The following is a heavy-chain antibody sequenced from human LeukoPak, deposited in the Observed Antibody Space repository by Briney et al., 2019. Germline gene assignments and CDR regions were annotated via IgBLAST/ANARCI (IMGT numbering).Heavy chain of an antibody. CDR1: GFTFSSYA. D-gene: IGHD2/OR15-2a*01. J-gene: IGHJ3*01. V-gene: IGHV3-23*01. CDR3: AKDVKSYTYWNNYQTTDALDV. CDR2: ISGSGGST. Sequence: GGSLRLSCAASGFTFSSYAMSWVRQAPGKGLEWVSAISGSGGSTYYADSVRGRLTTSRDNSKNVVYLHMSSLRAEGTAVYYCAKDVKSYTYWNNYQTTDALDVWGQGAMVTVSS.